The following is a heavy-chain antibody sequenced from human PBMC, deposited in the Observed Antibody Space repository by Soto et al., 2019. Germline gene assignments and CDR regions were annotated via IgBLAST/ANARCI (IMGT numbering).Heavy chain of an antibody. V-gene: IGHV4-39*01. Sequence: QLQLQESGPGLVKPSDTLSLTCTVSGGSISSSSYYWGWIRQPPGKGLEWIGSTYYSGRTYYNPALTSRVTISVVTSKNQFSVNLISVTAADTDVYYCARHVATMGYCFDPWGQGTLVTVSS. J-gene: IGHJ5*02. D-gene: IGHD5-12*01. CDR3: ARHVATMGYCFDP. CDR1: GGSISSSSYY. CDR2: TYYSGRT.